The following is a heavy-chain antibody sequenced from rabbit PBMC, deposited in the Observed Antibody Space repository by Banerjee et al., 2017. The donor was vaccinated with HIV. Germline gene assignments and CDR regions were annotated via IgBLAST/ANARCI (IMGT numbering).Heavy chain of an antibody. CDR1: GFSFSSGYD. V-gene: IGHV1S40*01. CDR3: ARAYDGSSGWYFNL. Sequence: QQLVESGGGLVKPGASLTLTCKASGFSFSSGYDMCWVRQAPGKGLELIACIYTNSGNTDYASWAKGRFTISKTSSTSVTLQMTSLTAADTATDFCARAYDGSSGWYFNLWGPGTLVTVS. CDR2: IYTNSGNT. J-gene: IGHJ4*01. D-gene: IGHD8-1*01.